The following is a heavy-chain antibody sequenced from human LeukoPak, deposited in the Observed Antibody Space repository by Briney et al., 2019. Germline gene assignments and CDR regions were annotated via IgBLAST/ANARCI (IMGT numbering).Heavy chain of an antibody. V-gene: IGHV4-61*02. Sequence: SETLSPTCTVSGGSISSGSYYWSWIRQPAGKGLGWIGRIYTSGSTNYNPSLKSRVTISVDTSKNQFSLKLSSVTAADTAVYYCARGPRIAVAGTGGYFDYWGQGTLVTVSS. J-gene: IGHJ4*02. D-gene: IGHD6-19*01. CDR3: ARGPRIAVAGTGGYFDY. CDR2: IYTSGST. CDR1: GGSISSGSYY.